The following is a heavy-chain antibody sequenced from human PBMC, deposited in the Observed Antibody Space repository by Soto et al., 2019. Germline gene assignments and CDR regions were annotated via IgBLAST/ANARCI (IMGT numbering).Heavy chain of an antibody. Sequence: QVQLQESGPGLVKPSQTLSLTCTVSGGSISSGDYYWSWIRQPPGKGLEWIGYIYYSGSTYYNPSLKSRVTISVDTSQNPFPLKLSSVTAADTAVYYCARDPGTTINDAFDIWGQGTMVTVSS. D-gene: IGHD1-1*01. V-gene: IGHV4-30-4*01. CDR3: ARDPGTTINDAFDI. CDR2: IYYSGST. CDR1: GGSISSGDYY. J-gene: IGHJ3*02.